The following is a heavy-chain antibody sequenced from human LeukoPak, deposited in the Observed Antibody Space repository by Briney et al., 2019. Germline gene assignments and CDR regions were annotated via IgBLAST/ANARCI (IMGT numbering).Heavy chain of an antibody. Sequence: PSETLSPTCAVYGGSFSGYYWSWIRQPPGKGLEWIGEINHSGSTNYNPSLKSRVTISVDTSKNQFSLKLSSVTAADTAVYYCARGQLGRGLDYWGQGTLVTVSS. CDR1: GGSFSGYY. J-gene: IGHJ4*02. V-gene: IGHV4-34*01. CDR2: INHSGST. CDR3: ARGQLGRGLDY. D-gene: IGHD1-1*01.